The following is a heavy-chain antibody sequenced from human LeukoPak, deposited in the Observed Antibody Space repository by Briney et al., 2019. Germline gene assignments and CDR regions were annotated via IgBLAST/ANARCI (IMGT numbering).Heavy chain of an antibody. CDR3: AKDEKGPASSITIFGVVTPNYYMDV. D-gene: IGHD3-3*01. Sequence: GGSLRLSCAASGFTFSSYGMHWVRQAPGKGLEWVAFIRYDGSNKYYADSVKGRFTISRDNSKNTLYLQMNSLRAEDTAVYYCAKDEKGPASSITIFGVVTPNYYMDVWGKGTTVTVSS. CDR1: GFTFSSYG. J-gene: IGHJ6*03. CDR2: IRYDGSNK. V-gene: IGHV3-30*02.